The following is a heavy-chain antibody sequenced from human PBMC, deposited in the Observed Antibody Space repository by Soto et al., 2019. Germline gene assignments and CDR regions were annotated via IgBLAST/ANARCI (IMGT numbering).Heavy chain of an antibody. Sequence: EPRSPSSTVSAVYIVVTNGCLGWVRQPPGKGLEWIGNIDYSGTAYFSPSLATRVTFHVDTSKNQFSLTLYSVTAADTAVYYCARITGRHLDYWGQGILVT. J-gene: IGHJ4*02. CDR1: AVYIVVTNGC. CDR2: IDYSGTA. D-gene: IGHD1-20*01. CDR3: ARITGRHLDY. V-gene: IGHV4-39*01.